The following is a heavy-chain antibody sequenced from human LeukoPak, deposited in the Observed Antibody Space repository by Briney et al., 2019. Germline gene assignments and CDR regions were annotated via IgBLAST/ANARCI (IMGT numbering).Heavy chain of an antibody. Sequence: SETLSLTCAVSGGSISSGGYSWSWIRQPPGKGLEWIGYIYYSGSTYYNPSLKSRVTISVDTSKNQFSLKLTSVTAADTAVYYCARGFRGRFSVWDAFQIWGQGTMVTVSS. V-gene: IGHV4-30-4*07. CDR2: IYYSGST. CDR3: ARGFRGRFSVWDAFQI. D-gene: IGHD3-10*01. J-gene: IGHJ3*02. CDR1: GGSISSGGYS.